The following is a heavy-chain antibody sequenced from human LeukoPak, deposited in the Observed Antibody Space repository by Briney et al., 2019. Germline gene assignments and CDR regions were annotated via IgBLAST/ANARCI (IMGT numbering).Heavy chain of an antibody. Sequence: GASVKVSCKASGYTFTSYAIHWVRQAPGQRLEWMGWISAGNGNTKYSQNFQGRVTFISNTSATTAFMELSSLRSEDAAVYYCARDSEGGFDYWGQGTLVTVSS. CDR1: GYTFTSYA. J-gene: IGHJ4*02. CDR2: ISAGNGNT. V-gene: IGHV1-3*01. CDR3: ARDSEGGFDY.